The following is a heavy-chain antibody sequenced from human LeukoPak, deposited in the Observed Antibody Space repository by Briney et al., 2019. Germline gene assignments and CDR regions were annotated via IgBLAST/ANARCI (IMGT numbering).Heavy chain of an antibody. Sequence: KSSETLSLTCTVSGGSISSYYWSWIRQPPGKGLEWIGYIYYSGSTNYNPSLKSRVTISVDTSKNQFSLKLSSVTAADTAVYYCARGYGSGSYYPWFDPWGQGTLVTVSS. CDR1: GGSISSYY. CDR2: IYYSGST. J-gene: IGHJ5*02. V-gene: IGHV4-59*12. D-gene: IGHD3-10*01. CDR3: ARGYGSGSYYPWFDP.